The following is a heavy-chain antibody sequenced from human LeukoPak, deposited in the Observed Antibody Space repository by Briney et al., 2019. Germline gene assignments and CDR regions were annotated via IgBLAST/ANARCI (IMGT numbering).Heavy chain of an antibody. CDR3: ARGPRRHYYDSSGYLYYGMDV. D-gene: IGHD3-22*01. CDR2: INYSGST. J-gene: IGHJ6*02. V-gene: IGHV4-34*01. Sequence: KPSETLSLTCAVYGGSFSGYYWSWIRQPPRKGLEWIGEINYSGSTNCNPSLKSRVTISVDTSKNQFSLKLSSVTAADTAVYYCARGPRRHYYDSSGYLYYGMDVWGQGTMVTVSS. CDR1: GGSFSGYY.